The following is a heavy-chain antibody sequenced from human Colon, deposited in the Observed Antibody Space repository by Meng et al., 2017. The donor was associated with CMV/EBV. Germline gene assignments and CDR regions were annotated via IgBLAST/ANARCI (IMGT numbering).Heavy chain of an antibody. CDR1: QFSSNDYE. D-gene: IGHD6-13*01. J-gene: IGHJ6*02. Sequence: GGSLRLSCVGAQFSSNDYEMNWVRQAPGRGLEWISCISGSGSLIYYADSVRGRFTISRDNAKKSLYLQMNSLRAEDTAVYYCARRNSSSWYRTNYHAMDVWGQGTTVTVSS. CDR3: ARRNSSSWYRTNYHAMDV. V-gene: IGHV3-48*03. CDR2: ISGSGSLI.